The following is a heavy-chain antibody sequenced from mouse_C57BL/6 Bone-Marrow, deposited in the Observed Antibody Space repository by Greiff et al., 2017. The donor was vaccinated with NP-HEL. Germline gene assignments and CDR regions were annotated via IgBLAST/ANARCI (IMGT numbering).Heavy chain of an antibody. V-gene: IGHV5-9-1*02. J-gene: IGHJ4*01. CDR3: TRDGRNYLYAMDY. D-gene: IGHD2-1*01. Sequence: EVKLEESGEGLVKPGGSLKLSCAASGFTFSSYAMSWVRQTPEKRLEWVAYISSGGDYIYYADTVKGRFTISRDNARNTLYLQMSSLKSEDTAMYYCTRDGRNYLYAMDYWGQGTSVTVSS. CDR2: ISSGGDYI. CDR1: GFTFSSYA.